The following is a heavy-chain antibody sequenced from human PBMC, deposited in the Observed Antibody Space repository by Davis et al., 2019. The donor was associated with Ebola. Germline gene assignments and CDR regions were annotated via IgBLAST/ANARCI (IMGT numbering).Heavy chain of an antibody. J-gene: IGHJ5*02. Sequence: PGGSLRLSCAASGFTFSSYGMHWVRQAPGKGLEWVAVISYDGSNKYYADSVKGRFTISRDNSKNTLYLQMNSLRAEDTAVYYCARSTVYCSGGSCYFGWFDPWGQGTLVTVSS. CDR2: ISYDGSNK. CDR3: ARSTVYCSGGSCYFGWFDP. D-gene: IGHD2-15*01. V-gene: IGHV3-30*19. CDR1: GFTFSSYG.